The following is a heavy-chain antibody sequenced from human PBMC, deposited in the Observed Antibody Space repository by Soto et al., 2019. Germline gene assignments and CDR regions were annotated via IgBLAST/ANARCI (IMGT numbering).Heavy chain of an antibody. Sequence: QVQLVESGGGVVQPGRSLRLSCAASGFTFSSYGMHWVRQAPGKGLEWVAVISYDGSNKYYADSVKGRFTISRDNSKNXLYLQMNSLRAEDTAVYYCAKDPSAYGDYVPSFDYWGQGTLVTVSS. CDR3: AKDPSAYGDYVPSFDY. J-gene: IGHJ4*02. CDR1: GFTFSSYG. D-gene: IGHD4-17*01. V-gene: IGHV3-30*18. CDR2: ISYDGSNK.